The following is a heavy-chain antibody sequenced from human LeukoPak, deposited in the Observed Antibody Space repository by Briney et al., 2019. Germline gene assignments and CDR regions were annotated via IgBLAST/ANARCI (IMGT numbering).Heavy chain of an antibody. CDR3: ARASIAAPSNYHYYMDV. CDR1: GFTFSSYA. V-gene: IGHV3-30*01. J-gene: IGHJ6*03. D-gene: IGHD6-6*01. CDR2: ISYDGSNK. Sequence: GGSLRLSCAASGFTFSSYAMHWVRQAPGKGLEWVAVISYDGSNKYYADSVKGRFTISRDNSKNTLYLQMNSLRAEDTAVYYCARASIAAPSNYHYYMDVWGKGTTVTVSS.